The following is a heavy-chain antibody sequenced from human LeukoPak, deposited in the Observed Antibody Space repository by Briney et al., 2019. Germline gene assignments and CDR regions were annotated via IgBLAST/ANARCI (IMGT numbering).Heavy chain of an antibody. D-gene: IGHD1-26*01. CDR2: ISGSGGST. J-gene: IGHJ5*02. V-gene: IGHV3-23*01. CDR1: GFTFSGYS. CDR3: AKVRVGATNWFDP. Sequence: PGGSLRLSCAASGFTFSGYSMNWVRQAPGKGLEWVSAISGSGGSTYYADSVKGRFTISRDNSKNTLYPQMNSLRAEDTAVYYCAKVRVGATNWFDPWGQGTLVTVSS.